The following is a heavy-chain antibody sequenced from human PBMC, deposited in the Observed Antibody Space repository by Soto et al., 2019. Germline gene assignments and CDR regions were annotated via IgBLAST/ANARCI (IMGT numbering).Heavy chain of an antibody. CDR1: GYTFTSYG. D-gene: IGHD2-21*02. CDR3: ARDTPDYGGDCFIPDY. CDR2: ISAYNGNT. V-gene: IGHV1-18*04. Sequence: VQLVQSGAEVKKPGASVKVSCKASGYTFTSYGISWVRQAPGQGFEWMGWISAYNGNTNYAQKLQGRVTMTTDTSTNTAYMELRSLRSDDTAVYYCARDTPDYGGDCFIPDYGGQGTLVSVSS. J-gene: IGHJ4*01.